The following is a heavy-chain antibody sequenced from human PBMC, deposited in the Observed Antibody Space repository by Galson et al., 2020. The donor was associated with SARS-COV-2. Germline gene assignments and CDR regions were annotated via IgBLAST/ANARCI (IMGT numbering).Heavy chain of an antibody. D-gene: IGHD2-2*01. CDR3: ARDSRVVGIDY. J-gene: IGHJ4*02. CDR2: IYHSGST. CDR1: GYSISSGYY. V-gene: IGHV4-38-2*02. Sequence: SETLSLTCTVSGYSISSGYYWGWIRQPPGKGLEWIGSIYHSGSTYYNPSLKSRVTISVDTSKNQFSLKLSSVTAADTAVYYCARDSRVVGIDYWGQGTLVTVSS.